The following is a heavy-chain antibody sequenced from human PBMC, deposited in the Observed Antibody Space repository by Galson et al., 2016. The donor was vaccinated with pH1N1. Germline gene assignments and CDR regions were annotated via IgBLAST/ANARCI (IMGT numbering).Heavy chain of an antibody. J-gene: IGHJ5*02. V-gene: IGHV1-3*01. CDR3: ARGGKTIAEPWFDP. Sequence: SVKVSCKASGYTFTNSAMHWVRQAPGQSPQWMGWIHASNGHTKYSQKFQGRVTITRDTAESTAYMELKSLISEDTAVYYCARGGKTIAEPWFDPWGQGTLVTVSS. D-gene: IGHD6-13*01. CDR2: IHASNGHT. CDR1: GYTFTNSA.